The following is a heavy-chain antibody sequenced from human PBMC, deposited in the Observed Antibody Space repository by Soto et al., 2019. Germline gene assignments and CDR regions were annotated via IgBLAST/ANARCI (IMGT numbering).Heavy chain of an antibody. V-gene: IGHV3-23*01. CDR2: IDGSGGDT. J-gene: IGHJ4*02. D-gene: IGHD2-15*01. CDR3: AKEIVAAAYVETSPFDF. Sequence: EVRLLESGGGLVQPGGSLRLSCAASGFTFSSYAMGWVRQAPGKGLEWVSGIDGSGGDTSFADSVKGRFTISRDNSENTLYLHMNSLIAEDTARYYCAKEIVAAAYVETSPFDFWGQGTLVTVSS. CDR1: GFTFSSYA.